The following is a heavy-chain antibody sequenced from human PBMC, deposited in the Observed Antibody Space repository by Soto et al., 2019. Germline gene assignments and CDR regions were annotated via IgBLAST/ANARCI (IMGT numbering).Heavy chain of an antibody. Sequence: QVTLKESGPVLVKPTETLTLTCTVSGFSLSNARMGVSWIRQPPGKALEWLAHIFSNDEKSYSTSLKSRLTISKDTSKSQVVLTMTNIDPVDTATYYCARITMEATAKSWGQGTLVTVSS. CDR2: IFSNDEK. CDR1: GFSLSNARMG. CDR3: ARITMEATAKS. J-gene: IGHJ4*02. V-gene: IGHV2-26*01. D-gene: IGHD5-12*01.